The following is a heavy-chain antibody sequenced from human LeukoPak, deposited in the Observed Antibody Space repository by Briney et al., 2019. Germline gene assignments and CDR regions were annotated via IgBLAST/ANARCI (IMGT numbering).Heavy chain of an antibody. V-gene: IGHV3-30-3*01. J-gene: IGHJ5*02. Sequence: GGSLRLSCAASEFTLSNYAMHWVRQAPGKGLEWVAVISYHGSNEYYADSVKGRFTISRDTSKNTLYLQMNSLRAEDTAVYYCARDSSSGYYYWFDPWGQGTLVTVSS. CDR2: ISYHGSNE. CDR1: EFTLSNYA. CDR3: ARDSSSGYYYWFDP. D-gene: IGHD3-22*01.